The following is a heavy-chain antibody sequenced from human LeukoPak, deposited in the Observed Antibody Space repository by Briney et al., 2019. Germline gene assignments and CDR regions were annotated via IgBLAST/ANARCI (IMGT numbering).Heavy chain of an antibody. CDR3: ARGFCSSTSCYHYYYYMDV. V-gene: IGHV1-2*02. CDR1: GYTFTSYG. CDR2: INPNSGGT. J-gene: IGHJ6*03. D-gene: IGHD2-2*01. Sequence: ASVKVSCKASGYTFTSYGISWVRQAPGQGLEWMGWINPNSGGTNYAQKFQGRVTMTRDTSTSTAYMELSRLRSDDTAVYYCARGFCSSTSCYHYYYYMDVWGKGTTVTVSS.